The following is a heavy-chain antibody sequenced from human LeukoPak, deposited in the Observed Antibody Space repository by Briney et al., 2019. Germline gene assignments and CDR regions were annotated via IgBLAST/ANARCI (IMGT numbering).Heavy chain of an antibody. CDR2: INPNSGGT. Sequence: ASVKVSCKASGYTFTGYYMHWVRQAPGQGLEWMGWINPNSGGTNYAQKFQGRVTMTRDTSISTAYMELSRLRSDDTAVYYCARPLYGDYVGSPIDYWGQGTLVTVSS. CDR1: GYTFTGYY. J-gene: IGHJ4*02. D-gene: IGHD4-17*01. V-gene: IGHV1-2*02. CDR3: ARPLYGDYVGSPIDY.